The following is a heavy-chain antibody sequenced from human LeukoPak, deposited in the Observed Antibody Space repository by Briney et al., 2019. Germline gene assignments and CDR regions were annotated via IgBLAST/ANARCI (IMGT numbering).Heavy chain of an antibody. CDR2: ISSGGSYT. J-gene: IGHJ4*02. CDR1: GFSFGDYY. CDR3: ARDLDYSGSGSYFLH. D-gene: IGHD3-10*01. Sequence: PGGSLRLSSAASGFSFGDYYMGWIRQAPGKGLEWVSSISSGGSYTSYADSVKGRFTISRDNAKNSLYVQMNSLRAEDTAVYYCARDLDYSGSGSYFLHWGQGTLVTVSS. V-gene: IGHV3-11*05.